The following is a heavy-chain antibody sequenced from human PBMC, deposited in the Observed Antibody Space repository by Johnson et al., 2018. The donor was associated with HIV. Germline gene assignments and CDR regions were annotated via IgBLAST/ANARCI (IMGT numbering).Heavy chain of an antibody. Sequence: QVQLVESGGGLVKPGGSLRLSCAASGFTFSDYYMTWIRQAPGKGLEWVSYISRSGSTDYADSVKGRFAISRDNAKNSLYLQMNSLRAEDTAVYYCATRDPTHRPGVFDIWGQGTMVTVSS. CDR3: ATRDPTHRPGVFDI. CDR2: ISRSGST. D-gene: IGHD1-14*01. J-gene: IGHJ3*02. V-gene: IGHV3-11*06. CDR1: GFTFSDYY.